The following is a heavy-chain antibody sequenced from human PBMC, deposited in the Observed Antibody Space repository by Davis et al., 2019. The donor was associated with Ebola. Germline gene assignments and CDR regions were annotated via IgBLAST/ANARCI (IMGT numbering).Heavy chain of an antibody. Sequence: GESLKISCKGSGYTFTSYWIAWVRQVPGKGLEWMGIIYPGDSDTRYSPSFQGQVTISVDRSISTAYLQWSSLKASDSAMYYCARQEALYGSIDNWGQGTLVTVSS. J-gene: IGHJ4*02. CDR1: GYTFTSYW. CDR2: IYPGDSDT. D-gene: IGHD6-13*01. CDR3: ARQEALYGSIDN. V-gene: IGHV5-51*01.